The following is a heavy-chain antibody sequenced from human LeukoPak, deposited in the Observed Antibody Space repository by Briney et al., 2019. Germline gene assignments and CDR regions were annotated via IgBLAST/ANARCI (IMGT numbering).Heavy chain of an antibody. CDR2: INWNGGRT. Sequence: PGGSLRLSCAASGFTFDDYGMSWVRQAPGKGLEWVSGINWNGGRTGYADSVKGRFTISRDNAKNSLYLQMNSLRAEDTALYYCARSPLLCSSTSCYTGAFDIWGQGTMVTVSS. CDR1: GFTFDDYG. J-gene: IGHJ3*02. V-gene: IGHV3-20*04. D-gene: IGHD2-2*02. CDR3: ARSPLLCSSTSCYTGAFDI.